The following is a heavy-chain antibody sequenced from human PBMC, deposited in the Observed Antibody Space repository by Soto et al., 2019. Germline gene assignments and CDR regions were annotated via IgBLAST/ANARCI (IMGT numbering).Heavy chain of an antibody. V-gene: IGHV1-18*01. CDR3: VRDGGVQARYDP. CDR1: GYTFTSYG. J-gene: IGHJ5*02. Sequence: QVQLVQSGAEVKKPGASVKVSCKASGYTFTSYGISWVRQAPGQGLEWMGWISAYNGNTNYAQNIQGRDTMTTDTSTSTAYMELRGQRSDDKAVYYCVRDGGVQARYDPWGQGTLVTVSS. D-gene: IGHD2-8*02. CDR2: ISAYNGNT.